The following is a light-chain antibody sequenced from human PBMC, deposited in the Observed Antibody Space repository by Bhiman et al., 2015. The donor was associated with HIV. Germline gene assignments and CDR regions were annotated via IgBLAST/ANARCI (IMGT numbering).Light chain of an antibody. V-gene: IGLV1-51*02. J-gene: IGLJ2*01. CDR2: EDN. CDR3: GTWDSSLSAVV. CDR1: SSNIGNNY. Sequence: QSALTQPASVSGSPGQSITISCSGSSSNIGNNYVSWYQQLPGTAPKLLIYEDNKRPSGLPDRFSGSKSGTSATLGITGLQTGDEADYYCGTWDSSLSAVVFGGGTKLTVL.